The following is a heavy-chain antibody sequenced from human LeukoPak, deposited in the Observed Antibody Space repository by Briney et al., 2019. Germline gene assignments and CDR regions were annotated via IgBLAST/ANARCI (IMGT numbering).Heavy chain of an antibody. CDR1: GGSISSSSYY. V-gene: IGHV4-39*01. J-gene: IGHJ6*03. CDR2: IYYSGST. CDR3: ARRATTVYPYYMDV. Sequence: SETLSHTCTVSGGSISSSSYYWGWIRQPPGKGLEWIGSIYYSGSTYYNPSLKSRVTISVDTSKNQFSLKLNSVTAADTAVYYCARRATTVYPYYMDVWGKGTTVTVSS. D-gene: IGHD4-11*01.